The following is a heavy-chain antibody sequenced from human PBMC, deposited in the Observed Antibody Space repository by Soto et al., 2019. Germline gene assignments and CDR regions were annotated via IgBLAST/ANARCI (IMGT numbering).Heavy chain of an antibody. CDR1: GFTFSTYA. V-gene: IGHV3-23*01. CDR2: ISGSGDNT. Sequence: GGSLRLSCAASGFTFSTYAMTWVRQAPGKGLEWVSGISGSGDNTYYADSVKGRFTISRDNSKNTLFLQMNSLRAEDTAVYYCATRRDASYYYYGMDVWGQGTTVTVSS. CDR3: ATRRDASYYYYGMDV. J-gene: IGHJ6*02. D-gene: IGHD2-2*01.